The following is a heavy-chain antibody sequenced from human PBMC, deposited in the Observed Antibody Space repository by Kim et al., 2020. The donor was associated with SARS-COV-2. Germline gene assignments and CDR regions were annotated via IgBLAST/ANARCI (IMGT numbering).Heavy chain of an antibody. D-gene: IGHD6-13*01. CDR2: ISGSISYT. CDR1: GFTFSDYY. J-gene: IGHJ4*02. CDR3: ARIRDGSSSWHFFDY. V-gene: IGHV3-11*03. Sequence: GSLRLSCEVSGFTFSDYYMTWVRQAPGKGLEWLSYISGSISYTNYADSVKGRFTISRDNAKNSLYLQMNSLRAEDTAIYYCARIRDGSSSWHFFDYWGQGALVIVSS.